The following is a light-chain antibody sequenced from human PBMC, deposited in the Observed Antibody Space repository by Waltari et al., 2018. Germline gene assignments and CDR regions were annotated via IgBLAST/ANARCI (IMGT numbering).Light chain of an antibody. CDR1: QNINRR. Sequence: DIQMTQSPSTLSASVGDRVTITCRASQNINRRVAWYQQKPGTAPKHVILKASGLEDGVPSRFSGSGSGTEFTLTISSLQPDDFAAYYCQQYSAYPWTFGQGTKVEI. CDR3: QQYSAYPWT. CDR2: KAS. J-gene: IGKJ1*01. V-gene: IGKV1-5*03.